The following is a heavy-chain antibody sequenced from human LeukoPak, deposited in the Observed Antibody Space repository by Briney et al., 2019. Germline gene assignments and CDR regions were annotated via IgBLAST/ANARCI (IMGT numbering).Heavy chain of an antibody. CDR2: TYYRSKWYN. Sequence: PSQTLSLTCAISGDSVSSNSAAWNWIRQSPSRGLEWLGRTYYRSKWYNDYAVSVKSRITINPDTSKNQFSLQLNSVTPEDTAVYYCARGELYYYGSGSYYNVDIWGQGTMVTVSS. D-gene: IGHD3-10*01. CDR3: ARGELYYYGSGSYYNVDI. V-gene: IGHV6-1*01. J-gene: IGHJ3*02. CDR1: GDSVSSNSAA.